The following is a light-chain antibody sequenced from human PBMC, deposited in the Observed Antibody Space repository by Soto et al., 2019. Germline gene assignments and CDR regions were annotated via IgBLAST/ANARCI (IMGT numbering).Light chain of an antibody. Sequence: QSALTQPASVSGSPGQSITISCTGTSSDVGAYNYVSWFQQHPDKAPKLMIYEVINRPSGVSNRFSGSKSGNTASLTISGLQAEDEADYYCSSYTSSCTPVVFGGGTKVTVL. CDR1: SSDVGAYNY. V-gene: IGLV2-14*01. CDR3: SSYTSSCTPVV. J-gene: IGLJ2*01. CDR2: EVI.